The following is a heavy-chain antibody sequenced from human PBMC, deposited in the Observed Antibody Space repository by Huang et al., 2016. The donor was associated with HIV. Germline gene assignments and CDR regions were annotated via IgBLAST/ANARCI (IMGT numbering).Heavy chain of an antibody. J-gene: IGHJ3*02. CDR1: GGSITSSNHY. D-gene: IGHD2-2*01. CDR3: ASGEYGKNAYDI. CDR2: FYYSGEA. V-gene: IGHV4-39*01. Sequence: QLHLPQSGPGLVRPSETLSLICTVSGGSITSSNHYWGWIHQTPGKGLEWIGNFYYSGEAYYTPSLKNRVSISIDTSKSQFSLRLSSVIATDTAVYYCASGEYGKNAYDIWGQGTVVTVSA.